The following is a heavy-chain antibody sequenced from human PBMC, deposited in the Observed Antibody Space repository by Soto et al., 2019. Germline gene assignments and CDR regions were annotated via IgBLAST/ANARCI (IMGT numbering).Heavy chain of an antibody. CDR1: GFTFSYYD. CDR2: ISDRSNTI. J-gene: IGHJ6*03. CDR3: ARVNDYIWGSYSFYYMDV. Sequence: GGSLRLSCAASGFTFSYYDMKWVRQAPGKGLEWVSYISDRSNTIYYADSVKGRFTISRDNAKNSLYLQMNSLRAEDTAVYYCARVNDYIWGSYSFYYMDVWGKGTTVTVSS. D-gene: IGHD3-16*02. V-gene: IGHV3-48*01.